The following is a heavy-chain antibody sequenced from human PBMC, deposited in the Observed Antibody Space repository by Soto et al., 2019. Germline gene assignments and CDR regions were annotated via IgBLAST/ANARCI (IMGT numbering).Heavy chain of an antibody. D-gene: IGHD1-7*01. CDR2: IYTSVSS. CDR1: GGSISTYY. Sequence: SETLSLTCTVSGGSISTYYWSWIRQPAGKGLEWIGRIYTSVSSNYKPSLKSRVTMSVDTSKNQFSLKLSPVTAADTAVYYCARVGKLELQGGAFDIWGQGTMVTVSS. V-gene: IGHV4-4*07. J-gene: IGHJ3*02. CDR3: ARVGKLELQGGAFDI.